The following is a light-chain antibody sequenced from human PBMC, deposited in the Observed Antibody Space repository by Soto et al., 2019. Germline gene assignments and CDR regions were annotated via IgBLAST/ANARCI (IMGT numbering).Light chain of an antibody. Sequence: EIVLTQSPGTLSMSPGERATLSCRASQSVSSRYVAWHQQKPGQAPRLLLSGATNRAADIPDRFSGSGSGPDFAITISRLEPEDFAVDYCQQYSTSPFTFGAGTKVEIK. CDR2: GAT. CDR1: QSVSSRY. J-gene: IGKJ4*01. CDR3: QQYSTSPFT. V-gene: IGKV3-20*01.